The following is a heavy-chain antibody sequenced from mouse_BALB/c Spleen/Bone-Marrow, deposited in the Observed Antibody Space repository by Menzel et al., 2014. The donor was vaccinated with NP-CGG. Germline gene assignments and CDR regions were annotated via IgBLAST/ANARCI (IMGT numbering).Heavy chain of an antibody. Sequence: DVKLVESGGGLVQPGGSLKLSCAPSGFTFSDYYMYWVRQTPEKRLEWVAYISNGGGSTYYPDTVKGRFTISRDNAKNTLYLQVSRLKSEDTAMYYCARQDYSYYYAMDYWGQRTSVTVSS. V-gene: IGHV5-12*01. CDR1: GFTFSDYY. CDR3: ARQDYSYYYAMDY. J-gene: IGHJ4*01. CDR2: ISNGGGST. D-gene: IGHD2-13*01.